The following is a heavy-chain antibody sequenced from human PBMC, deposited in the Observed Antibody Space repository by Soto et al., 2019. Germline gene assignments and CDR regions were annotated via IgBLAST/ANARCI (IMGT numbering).Heavy chain of an antibody. D-gene: IGHD2-15*01. Sequence: SETLSLTCTVSGASITGSSYWSWIRQPAWKGLEWIGRFSLSGTTNYNPSLRGRVTTSADVSKNQFSLRLTSVTAADTALYYCARGMTPLGAPAWYYFDSWGQGTLVTVSS. CDR3: ARGMTPLGAPAWYYFDS. V-gene: IGHV4-4*07. CDR1: GASITGSSY. J-gene: IGHJ4*02. CDR2: FSLSGTT.